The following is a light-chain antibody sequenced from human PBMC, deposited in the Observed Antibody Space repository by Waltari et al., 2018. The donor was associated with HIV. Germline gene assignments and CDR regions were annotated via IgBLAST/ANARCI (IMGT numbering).Light chain of an antibody. J-gene: IGLJ1*01. CDR2: RNS. V-gene: IGLV1-47*01. Sequence: QSVLTQPPSAPATPGQRITISCSGGNSNTESNHVYWYQQLPGTAPKALIYRNSQRPSGVPDRFSGSKSGTSASLIISGLRSGDEADYYCASWDDSLNAFVFGTGTKVTVL. CDR1: NSNTESNH. CDR3: ASWDDSLNAFV.